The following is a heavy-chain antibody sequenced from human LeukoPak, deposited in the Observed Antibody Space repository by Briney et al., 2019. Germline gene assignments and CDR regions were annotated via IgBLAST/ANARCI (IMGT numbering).Heavy chain of an antibody. CDR1: GGTFSSYA. CDR3: ARSRQTSPVDTAMVTPGNYYYYYYMDV. J-gene: IGHJ6*03. Sequence: ASVKVSCKASGGTFSSYAISWVRQAPGQGLEWMGGIIPIFGTANYAQKFQGRVTITTDESTSTAYMELSSLRSEDTAVYYCARSRQTSPVDTAMVTPGNYYYYYYMDVWGKGTTVTVSS. V-gene: IGHV1-69*05. D-gene: IGHD5-18*01. CDR2: IIPIFGTA.